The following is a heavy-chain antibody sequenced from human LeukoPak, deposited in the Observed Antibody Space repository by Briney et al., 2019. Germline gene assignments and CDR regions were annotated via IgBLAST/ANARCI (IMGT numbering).Heavy chain of an antibody. CDR2: ISWNSGSI. CDR3: TSTTLAGSRDV. D-gene: IGHD3-3*02. V-gene: IGHV3-9*01. J-gene: IGHJ6*02. CDR1: GFTFDDYA. Sequence: GRSLRLSCAASGFTFDDYAMHWVRQAPGKGLEWVSGISWNSGSIGYADSVKGRFTISRDNAKNSLYLQMNSLRAEDTAVYYCTSTTLAGSRDVWGQGTTVTVSS.